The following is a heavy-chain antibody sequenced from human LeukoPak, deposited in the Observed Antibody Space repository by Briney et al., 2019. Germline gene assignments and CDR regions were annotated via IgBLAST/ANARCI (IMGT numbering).Heavy chain of an antibody. J-gene: IGHJ5*02. CDR1: GGSIRSYY. V-gene: IGHV4-59*07. CDR2: IYYIGST. Sequence: SDTLSLTCTVSGGSIRSYYWSWIRQPPGKGLECIGYIYYIGSTNYNPSLKSRVTISLDTSKSQFSLKLTSVTPADTAVYYCARGGIVGSRTNWFDPWGQGILVTVSS. CDR3: ARGGIVGSRTNWFDP. D-gene: IGHD1-26*01.